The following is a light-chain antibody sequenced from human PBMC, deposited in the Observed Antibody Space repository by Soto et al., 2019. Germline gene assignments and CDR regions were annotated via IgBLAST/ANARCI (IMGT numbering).Light chain of an antibody. CDR2: WTS. CDR3: QQYYTTPLT. J-gene: IGKJ4*01. Sequence: DIVMTHSPDSLAVSLGERATINCKSSQSVLYNSYNEYDLAWYPQKPGQPPRLLIYWTSTRGSGVPDRFSGSGSGTDFTLTISGLQAEDVAVYYCQQYYTTPLTFGGGTKVDIK. CDR1: QSVLYNSYNEYD. V-gene: IGKV4-1*01.